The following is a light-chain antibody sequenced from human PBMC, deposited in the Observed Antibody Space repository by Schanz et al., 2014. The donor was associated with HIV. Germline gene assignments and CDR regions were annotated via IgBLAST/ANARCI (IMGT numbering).Light chain of an antibody. CDR2: GAS. Sequence: EIVLTQSPGTLSLSPGERATLSCRASQSVSSSYLAWYQQKPGQAPRLLIYGASSTATGIQDRFSGSGSGTEFSLTISRLEPEDFAVYCCQQYNDWPPIPFGQGTRLEIK. V-gene: IGKV3-20*01. CDR3: QQYNDWPPIP. J-gene: IGKJ5*01. CDR1: QSVSSSY.